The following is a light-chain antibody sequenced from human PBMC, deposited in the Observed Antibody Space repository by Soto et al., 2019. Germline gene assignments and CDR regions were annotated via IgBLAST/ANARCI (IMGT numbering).Light chain of an antibody. CDR1: QSISTY. V-gene: IGKV1-39*01. Sequence: DIQMTQSPSSLSASVGDRVTITCRASQSISTYLNWYQQKPGKAPQLLIFGAYSLQSGMPSRFSGSSSGTDFTLSISSLQPEDFATYYCQQTYSTPLTFGGGTKVDI. CDR2: GAY. CDR3: QQTYSTPLT. J-gene: IGKJ4*01.